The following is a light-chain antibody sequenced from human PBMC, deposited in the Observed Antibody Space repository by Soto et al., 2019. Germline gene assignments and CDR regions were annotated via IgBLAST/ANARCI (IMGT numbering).Light chain of an antibody. CDR1: QSVSSSY. V-gene: IGKV3-20*01. CDR2: AAS. Sequence: EIVLTQSPGTLSLSPGERATLSCRASQSVSSSYLAWYQQKPGQSPRLLIFAASTRATGFPDMLSGSGSGKDFTRSLSNLEREDLAEYYCQQYGSAPLTLGGGTKLEIK. J-gene: IGKJ4*01. CDR3: QQYGSAPLT.